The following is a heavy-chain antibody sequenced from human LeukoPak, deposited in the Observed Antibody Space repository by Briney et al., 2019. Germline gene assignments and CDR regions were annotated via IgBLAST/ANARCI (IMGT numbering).Heavy chain of an antibody. CDR2: MNPNSGNT. CDR3: AREIAAAGTFDY. Sequence: ASVKVSCKASGYTFTSYDINWLRQATGQGLEWMGWMNPNSGNTGYAQKFQGRVTMTRNTSISTAYMELSSLRSEDTAVYYCAREIAAAGTFDYWGQGTLVTVSS. CDR1: GYTFTSYD. D-gene: IGHD6-13*01. J-gene: IGHJ4*02. V-gene: IGHV1-8*01.